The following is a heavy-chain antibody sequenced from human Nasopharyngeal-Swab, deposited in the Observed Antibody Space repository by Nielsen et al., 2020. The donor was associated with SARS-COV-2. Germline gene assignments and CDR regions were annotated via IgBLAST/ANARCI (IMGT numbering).Heavy chain of an antibody. CDR2: ISSRSSYI. J-gene: IGHJ6*02. V-gene: IGHV3-21*01. CDR1: GLTFINYN. CDR3: ARDGLDYDFWSAYCMDV. D-gene: IGHD3-3*01. Sequence: GGSVSMYCAASGLTFINYNLNRVHHAPEKWLDWISSISSRSSYIDYADSVNGRFTISRDNAKNSLYLQMNSLRAEDTAVYYCARDGLDYDFWSAYCMDVWGQGTTVTVSS.